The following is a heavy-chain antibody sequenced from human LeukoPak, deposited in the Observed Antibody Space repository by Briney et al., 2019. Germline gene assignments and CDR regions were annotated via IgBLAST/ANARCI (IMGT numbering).Heavy chain of an antibody. J-gene: IGHJ6*01. CDR2: IYYGGST. Sequence: SETLSLTCTVSGGSISSSGYYWGWIRQPPGKGLEWIGTIYYGGSTYYNPSLKSRVTISVDTSKNQFSLRLSSVTAADTAVYYCARDSITTFGVAMDVWRQGTTVTVSS. D-gene: IGHD3-3*01. V-gene: IGHV4-39*01. CDR3: ARDSITTFGVAMDV. CDR1: GGSISSSGYY.